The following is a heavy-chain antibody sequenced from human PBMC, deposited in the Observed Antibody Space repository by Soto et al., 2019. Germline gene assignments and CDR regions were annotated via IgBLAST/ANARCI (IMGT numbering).Heavy chain of an antibody. CDR2: IYYSGST. Sequence: SETLSLTCSVSGGSISGYYWSWIRQPPGKGLEWIGYIYYSGSTNYNPSLKSRVTISLDTSKNQFSLKLNSVTAADTAVYYCARDATSSSWYDKGFDPWGQGTLVTVSS. J-gene: IGHJ5*02. V-gene: IGHV4-59*01. CDR1: GGSISGYY. D-gene: IGHD6-13*01. CDR3: ARDATSSSWYDKGFDP.